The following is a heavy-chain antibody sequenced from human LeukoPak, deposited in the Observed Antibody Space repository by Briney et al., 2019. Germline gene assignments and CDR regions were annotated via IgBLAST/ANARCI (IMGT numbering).Heavy chain of an antibody. V-gene: IGHV4-34*01. CDR2: INPRGST. CDR3: ARRRLGYYFDY. CDR1: GGSFSGYY. Sequence: SETLSLTCGVYGGSFSGYYWSWIRQPPGKGLERIGEINPRGSTNYNPSLKSRVTLSADTSKNQFSLTLNSVTAADTAVYYCARRRLGYYFDYWGQGTLVTVSS. J-gene: IGHJ4*02. D-gene: IGHD5-24*01.